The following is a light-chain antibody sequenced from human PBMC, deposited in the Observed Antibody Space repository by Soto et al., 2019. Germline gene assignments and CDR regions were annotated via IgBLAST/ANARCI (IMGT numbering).Light chain of an antibody. CDR3: QHYGFSQWT. CDR2: GVY. CDR1: QTGSNSY. J-gene: IGKJ1*01. V-gene: IGKV3-20*01. Sequence: EIVMTQSPATLSVSPGDRATLSCRASQTGSNSYLAWYQHKSGQAPRLLIYGVYSRATGIPDRFSGSGSGTEFTLTITRLEPEDSAVYFCQHYGFSQWTFGQGTKVDIK.